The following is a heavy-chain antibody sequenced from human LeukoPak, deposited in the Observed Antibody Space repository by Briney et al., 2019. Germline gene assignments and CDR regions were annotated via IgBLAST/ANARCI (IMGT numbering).Heavy chain of an antibody. CDR1: GFTLGSYW. Sequence: GGSLRLSCEASGFTLGSYWMSWVRQAPGKGLEWVANIKQDGGEKYYVDSVKGRFTIFRDNGKNSLYLQMNSLRAEDTAVYYCARAGAYCGGDCYYAFDIWGQGTMVTVSS. CDR2: IKQDGGEK. D-gene: IGHD2-21*02. J-gene: IGHJ3*02. V-gene: IGHV3-7*03. CDR3: ARAGAYCGGDCYYAFDI.